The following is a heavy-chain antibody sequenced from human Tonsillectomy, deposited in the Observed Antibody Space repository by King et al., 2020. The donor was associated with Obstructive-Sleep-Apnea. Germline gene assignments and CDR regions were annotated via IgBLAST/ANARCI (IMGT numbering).Heavy chain of an antibody. CDR3: ARDFKGLIVWSGFQH. CDR2: ISYDGSNK. D-gene: IGHD3-22*01. CDR1: GFTFSNYA. V-gene: IGHV3-30*04. Sequence: VQLVESGGGVVQPGRSLRLSCAASGFTFSNYAMHWVRQAPGQGLEWVAVISYDGSNKYYADSVKVRFTISRDNSKNTLYVQMNSLRAEDTAVYYCARDFKGLIVWSGFQHWGQGTLVTVSS. J-gene: IGHJ1*01.